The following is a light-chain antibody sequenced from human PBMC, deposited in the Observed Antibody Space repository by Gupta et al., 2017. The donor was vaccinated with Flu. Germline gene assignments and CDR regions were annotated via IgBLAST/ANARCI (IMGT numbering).Light chain of an antibody. CDR1: SGDVGGYNY. CDR3: CSYAGTYPWV. CDR2: DVN. V-gene: IGLV2-11*01. J-gene: IGLJ3*02. Sequence: QSALTQPRPVSGSPGQPVTVSCTGSSGDVGGYNYVSWYQQHPGKAPKLMIYDVNKRPPGVPDRFSGSKSGNTASLTISGLQAEDEADYYCCSYAGTYPWVFGGGTRLTVL.